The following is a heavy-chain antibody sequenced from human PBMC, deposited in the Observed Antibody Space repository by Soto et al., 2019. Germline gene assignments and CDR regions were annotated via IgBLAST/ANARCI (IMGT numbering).Heavy chain of an antibody. V-gene: IGHV3-30*18. CDR1: GFTFSSYG. D-gene: IGHD2-2*01. CDR2: ISYDGSNK. CDR3: AKSYCISTRCYGVFDY. Sequence: QVQLVESGGGVVQPGRSLRLSCAASGFTFSSYGMHWVRQAPGKGLEWVAVISYDGSNKYYADSVKGRFTISRDNSKNTLYLQMNSLRAEDTAVYYCAKSYCISTRCYGVFDYWGQGTLVTVSS. J-gene: IGHJ4*02.